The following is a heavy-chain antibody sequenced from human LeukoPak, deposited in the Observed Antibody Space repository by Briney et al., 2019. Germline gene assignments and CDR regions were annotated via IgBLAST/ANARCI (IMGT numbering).Heavy chain of an antibody. J-gene: IGHJ4*02. CDR3: TRLGRSYYTY. CDR2: IKQDGGEK. V-gene: IGHV3-7*01. CDR1: GFTFSSYW. Sequence: GGSLGLSCAASGFTFSSYWMSWVRQAPGKGLEWVANIKQDGGEKYYVDSVKGRFTISRDNAKNSLFLQMNSLRAEDTAVYYCTRLGRSYYTYWGQGTLVTVSS. D-gene: IGHD1-26*01.